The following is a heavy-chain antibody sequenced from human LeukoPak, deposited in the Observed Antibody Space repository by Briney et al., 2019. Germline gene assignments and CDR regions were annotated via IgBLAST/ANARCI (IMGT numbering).Heavy chain of an antibody. CDR2: LNHGGST. CDR3: ARLRALYCSGGSCYSSYYYYYMDV. CDR1: GGSFSGYY. J-gene: IGHJ6*03. D-gene: IGHD2-15*01. Sequence: PSETLSLTCAVYGGSFSGYYWSWIRQPPGKGLEWIGELNHGGSTNYNPSLKSRATITVDTSKNQFSLKLSSVTAADTAVYYCARLRALYCSGGSCYSSYYYYYMDVWGKGTTVTISS. V-gene: IGHV4-34*01.